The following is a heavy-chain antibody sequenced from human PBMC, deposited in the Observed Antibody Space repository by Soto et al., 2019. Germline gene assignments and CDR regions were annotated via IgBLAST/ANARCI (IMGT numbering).Heavy chain of an antibody. V-gene: IGHV3-23*01. CDR1: GFTFSSYA. Sequence: EVQLLESGGGLVQPGGSLRLSCAASGFTFSSYAMSWVRQAPGKGLEWVSAISGSGGSTYYADSVKGRFTISRDNSKNTLYLQMNSLRAEDTTVYYCAHPGAHPGVRYYNYYGMDVWGQGTTVTVSS. J-gene: IGHJ6*02. D-gene: IGHD3-10*01. CDR3: AHPGAHPGVRYYNYYGMDV. CDR2: ISGSGGST.